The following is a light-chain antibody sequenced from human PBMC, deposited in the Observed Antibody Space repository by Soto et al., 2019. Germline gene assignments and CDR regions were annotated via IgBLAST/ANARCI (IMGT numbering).Light chain of an antibody. CDR3: SSFSTSSTVL. Sequence: QSALTQPASLSGSPGQSITISCTGTSSDVGYYTFVSWYQQHPGKAPKLLLYEVSHRPSGVSNRFSGSKSGNTASLTISGLQPEDESHYFCSSFSTSSTVLFGGGTKLTVL. J-gene: IGLJ2*01. V-gene: IGLV2-14*03. CDR2: EVS. CDR1: SSDVGYYTF.